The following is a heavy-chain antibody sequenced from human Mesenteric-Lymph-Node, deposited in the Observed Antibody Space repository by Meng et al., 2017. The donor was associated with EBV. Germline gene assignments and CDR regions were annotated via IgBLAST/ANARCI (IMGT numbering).Heavy chain of an antibody. V-gene: IGHV1-46*01. Sequence: QVQLVQSEAEVKKPGASVKVSCEASGYIFTDYYLHWVRQAPGQGLEWMGMTSRTDGSATYAQKFQGRLTVTSDTSTTTAYMELSSLRSEDTAVYYCGREGGAWGQGTLVTVSS. CDR3: GREGGA. CDR1: GYIFTDYY. J-gene: IGHJ5*02. CDR2: TSRTDGSA.